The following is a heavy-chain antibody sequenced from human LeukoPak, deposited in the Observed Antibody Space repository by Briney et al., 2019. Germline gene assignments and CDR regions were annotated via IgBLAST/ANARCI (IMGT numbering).Heavy chain of an antibody. D-gene: IGHD3-22*01. V-gene: IGHV5-51*01. J-gene: IGHJ4*02. CDR2: IYLGDSDT. CDR3: ARAPSSSGYYPDY. CDR1: AYSFTNFW. Sequence: GESLKISCKDSAYSFTNFWIGWVRQMPGKGLEWMGIIYLGDSDTRYSPSFQGQVTISADKSISTAYLQWSSLKASGTAMYYCARAPSSSGYYPDYWGQGTLVTVSS.